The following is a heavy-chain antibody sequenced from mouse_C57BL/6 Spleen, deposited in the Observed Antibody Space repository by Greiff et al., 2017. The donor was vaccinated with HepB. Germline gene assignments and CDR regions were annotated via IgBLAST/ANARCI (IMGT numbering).Heavy chain of an antibody. D-gene: IGHD1-1*01. Sequence: VQLQQPGAELVKPGASVKLSCKASGFNINDYYMHWVKQRTEQGLEWIGRIDPEDGETKYAQKFQGKATITTDTSSNTAYLQFSSLTSEDTAVYYCASYYGRCFDYWGQGTTLTVSS. CDR3: ASYYGRCFDY. CDR1: GFNINDYY. V-gene: IGHV14-2*01. CDR2: IDPEDGET. J-gene: IGHJ2*01.